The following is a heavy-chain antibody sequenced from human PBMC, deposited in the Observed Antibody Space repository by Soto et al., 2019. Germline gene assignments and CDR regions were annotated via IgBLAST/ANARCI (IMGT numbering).Heavy chain of an antibody. V-gene: IGHV1-3*01. Sequence: QVQLVQSGAEVKKPGASVKVSCKASGYTFTSYAMHWVRQAPGQRLEWMGWINAGNGNTKYSQKFKGRVTITRDTSASTAYMELSRLRSEDTAVYYCAREAYGKLSAFDIWGQGTMVTVSS. CDR1: GYTFTSYA. CDR3: AREAYGKLSAFDI. CDR2: INAGNGNT. D-gene: IGHD4-17*01. J-gene: IGHJ3*02.